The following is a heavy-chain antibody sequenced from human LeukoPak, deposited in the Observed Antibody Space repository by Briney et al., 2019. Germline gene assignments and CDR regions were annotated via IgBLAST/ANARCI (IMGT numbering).Heavy chain of an antibody. CDR1: GFTFSSYG. J-gene: IGHJ3*02. Sequence: GGTLRLSCAASGFTFSSYGMHWVRQAPGKGLEWVAFIRYDGSNKYYADSVKGRFTISRDNSKNTLYLQMNSLRAEDTAVYYCAKIGKILWFGDSAFDIWGQGTMVTVSS. CDR2: IRYDGSNK. V-gene: IGHV3-30*02. CDR3: AKIGKILWFGDSAFDI. D-gene: IGHD3-10*01.